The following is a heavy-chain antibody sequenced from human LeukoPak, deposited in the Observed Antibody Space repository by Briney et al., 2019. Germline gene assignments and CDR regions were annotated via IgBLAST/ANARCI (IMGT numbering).Heavy chain of an antibody. CDR2: INHSGST. D-gene: IGHD3-22*01. J-gene: IGHJ4*02. Sequence: SETLSLTCAVYGGSFSGYYWSWIRQPSGKGLEWIGEINHSGSTNYNPSLKSRVTISVDTSKNQFSLKLSSVTAADTAVYYCAREAYDSSRWGQGTLVTVSS. V-gene: IGHV4-34*01. CDR1: GGSFSGYY. CDR3: AREAYDSSR.